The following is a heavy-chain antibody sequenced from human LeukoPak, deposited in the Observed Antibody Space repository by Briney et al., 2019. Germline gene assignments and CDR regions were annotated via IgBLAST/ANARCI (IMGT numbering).Heavy chain of an antibody. J-gene: IGHJ6*02. CDR1: GFTYDDYA. CDR2: ISGDGGST. CDR3: AQGIRELGYYGSGSPLMGV. Sequence: GGSLRLSCAASGFTYDDYAMHWVRQAPGKGLEWVSLISGDGGSTYYADSVKGRFTISRDNSKNSLYLQMNSLGTEDTALYYCAQGIRELGYYGSGSPLMGVWGQGTTVTVSS. D-gene: IGHD3-10*01. V-gene: IGHV3-43*02.